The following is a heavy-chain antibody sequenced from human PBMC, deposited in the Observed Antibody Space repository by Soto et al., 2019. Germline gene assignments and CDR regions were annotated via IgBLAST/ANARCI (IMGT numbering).Heavy chain of an antibody. D-gene: IGHD3-10*01. J-gene: IGHJ6*03. Sequence: EVQLVESGGGLVPPGGSLRLSCAASGFTFTDYWMHWVRQVPGEGLVWVSRVKYDVSSTNYADSVKGRFTISRDNAKNTLYLQMNSLRNEDTAVYFCARGARGYYYMDVWGKGTTVTVSS. CDR1: GFTFTDYW. CDR3: ARGARGYYYMDV. CDR2: VKYDVSST. V-gene: IGHV3-74*01.